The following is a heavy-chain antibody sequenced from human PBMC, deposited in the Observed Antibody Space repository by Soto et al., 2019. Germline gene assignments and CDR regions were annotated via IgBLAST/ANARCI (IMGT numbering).Heavy chain of an antibody. Sequence: QVQLQESGPGLVKPSQTLSLTCTVSVGSISSGGYYWSWIRQHPGKGRGGIGYIYYSGSTYYNPSLKSRVTISVDTSKNQFSLKLSSVTAADTAVYYCARGRNYGDYSSTWGFDYWGQGTLVTVSS. CDR3: ARGRNYGDYSSTWGFDY. J-gene: IGHJ4*02. CDR1: VGSISSGGYY. D-gene: IGHD4-17*01. V-gene: IGHV4-31*03. CDR2: IYYSGST.